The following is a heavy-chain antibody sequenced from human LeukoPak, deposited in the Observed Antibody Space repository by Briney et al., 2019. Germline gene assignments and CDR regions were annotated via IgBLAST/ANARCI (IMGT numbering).Heavy chain of an antibody. V-gene: IGHV3-66*01. CDR3: ARVRGNIY. Sequence: PGGSLRLSSSASGFTVIGNYIIWGRQAPGKGLECVSVIYTDDNTFYADSVKGRFTISRDNAKNSLYLQMNSLRAEDTAVCYCARVRGNIYWGQGTLVTVSS. D-gene: IGHD1-26*01. CDR2: IYTDDNT. CDR1: GFTVIGNY. J-gene: IGHJ4*02.